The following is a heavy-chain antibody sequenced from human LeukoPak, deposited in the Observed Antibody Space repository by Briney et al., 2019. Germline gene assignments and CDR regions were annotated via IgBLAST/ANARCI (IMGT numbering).Heavy chain of an antibody. Sequence: ASETLSLTCTVSSGSISSSTYYWGWIRQPPGKGLDWIGSIFYSGSTYYNPSLKSRVTISVDTSKNQFYLKLSSVTAADTAVYYCARHRSYYSSAPHYYFDYWGQGTLVTVSS. CDR3: ARHRSYYSSAPHYYFDY. CDR1: SGSISSSTYY. V-gene: IGHV4-39*01. J-gene: IGHJ4*02. D-gene: IGHD3-10*01. CDR2: IFYSGST.